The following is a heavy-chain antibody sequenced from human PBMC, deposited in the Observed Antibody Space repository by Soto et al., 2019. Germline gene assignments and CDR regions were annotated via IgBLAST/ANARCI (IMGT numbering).Heavy chain of an antibody. CDR3: ARGVRQLNDY. CDR1: GGSISSGGYY. V-gene: IGHV4-31*03. CDR2: IYYSGST. D-gene: IGHD5-18*01. Sequence: ASETLSLTCTVSGGSISSGGYYWSWIRQHPGKGLEWIGYIYYSGSTYYNPSLKSRVTISVDTSKNQFPLKLSSVTAADTAVYYCARGVRQLNDYWGQGTLVTVSS. J-gene: IGHJ4*02.